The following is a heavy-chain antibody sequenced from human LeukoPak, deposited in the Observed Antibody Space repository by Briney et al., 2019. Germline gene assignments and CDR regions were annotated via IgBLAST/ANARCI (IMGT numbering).Heavy chain of an antibody. J-gene: IGHJ4*02. D-gene: IGHD5-18*01. CDR3: ARDLSGVTGYTYGRGIDY. CDR2: IKKDGSEK. CDR1: GFTFSSYW. Sequence: GGSLRLSCAASGFTFSSYWMSWVRQAPGKGLGWVANIKKDGSEKYYVDSVKGRFTISRDNAKTSLYLQMNSLRAEDTAVYYCARDLSGVTGYTYGRGIDYWGQGTLVTVSS. V-gene: IGHV3-7*01.